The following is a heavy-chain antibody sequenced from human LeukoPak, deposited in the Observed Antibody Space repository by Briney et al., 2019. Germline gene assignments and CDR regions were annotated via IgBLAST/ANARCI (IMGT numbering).Heavy chain of an antibody. D-gene: IGHD3-16*01. V-gene: IGHV3-23*01. J-gene: IGHJ4*02. CDR1: GVRYNSFS. CDR3: AKASWVSSTDAVR. Sequence: SLRPSVAACGVRYNSFSRSWVRQCPTRGLEWVSSIRGNGETFYADSVKGRFTLSSDSSRNTVYFQLNNLRVEDTAIYYCAKASWVSSTDAVRWGQGTLVTVSS. CDR2: IRGNGET.